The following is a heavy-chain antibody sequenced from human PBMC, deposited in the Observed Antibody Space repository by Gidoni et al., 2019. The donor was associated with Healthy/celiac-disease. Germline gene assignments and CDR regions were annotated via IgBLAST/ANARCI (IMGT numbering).Heavy chain of an antibody. CDR1: GYTFTSYG. CDR2: ISAYNGNT. V-gene: IGHV1-18*04. J-gene: IGHJ6*02. D-gene: IGHD3-22*01. CDR3: ARLSTMIGGYYYYGMDV. Sequence: QVQLVQSGAEVKKPGASVKVSCKASGYTFTSYGISWVRQAPGQGLEWRGWISAYNGNTNYAQKLQGRVTMTTDTSTSTAYMELRSLRSDDTAVYYCARLSTMIGGYYYYGMDVWGQGTTVTVSS.